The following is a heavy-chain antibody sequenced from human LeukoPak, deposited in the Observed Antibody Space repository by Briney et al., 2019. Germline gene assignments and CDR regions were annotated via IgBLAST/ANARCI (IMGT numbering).Heavy chain of an antibody. CDR1: GFTFSSYA. CDR2: ISGSGGST. D-gene: IGHD1-7*01. V-gene: IGHV3-23*01. Sequence: GGSLRLSCAASGFTFSSYAMSWVRQAPGKGLEWVSAISGSGGSTYYADSVKGRFTISRDNSKNTLYLQMNSLRAEDTAVYYCAKDTFRAGTIGDFDYWGQGTLVTVSS. J-gene: IGHJ4*02. CDR3: AKDTFRAGTIGDFDY.